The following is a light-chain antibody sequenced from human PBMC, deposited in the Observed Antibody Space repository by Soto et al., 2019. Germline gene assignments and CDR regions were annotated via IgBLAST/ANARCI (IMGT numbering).Light chain of an antibody. CDR3: TSYTNINDVI. V-gene: IGLV2-14*01. Sequence: QSVLTQPAAVSGSPGQSITISCAGTNSDIGDYDYVSWYQHHPGKAPRLLIYEVSSRPSGVANRFSASKSGNTASLTISGLQAEDEADYYCTSYTNINDVIFGGGTKVTVL. CDR2: EVS. J-gene: IGLJ2*01. CDR1: NSDIGDYDY.